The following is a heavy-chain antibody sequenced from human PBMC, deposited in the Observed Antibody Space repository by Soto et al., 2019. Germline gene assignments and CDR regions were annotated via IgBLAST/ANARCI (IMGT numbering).Heavy chain of an antibody. CDR3: ARAGYYGSGSHYYYYMDV. CDR1: GGSISSYY. J-gene: IGHJ6*03. Sequence: SETLSLTCTVSGGSISSYYWSWIRQPPGKGLEWIGYIYYSGSTNYNPSLKSRVTISVDTSKNQFSLKLSSVTAADTAVYYCARAGYYGSGSHYYYYMDVWGKGTTVTVS. D-gene: IGHD3-10*01. CDR2: IYYSGST. V-gene: IGHV4-59*08.